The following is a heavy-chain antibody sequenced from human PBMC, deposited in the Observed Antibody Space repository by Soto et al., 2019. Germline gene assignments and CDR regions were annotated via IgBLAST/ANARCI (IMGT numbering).Heavy chain of an antibody. CDR2: ISAYNGNT. D-gene: IGHD6-19*01. Sequence: ASVKVSCKASGYTFTSYGISWVRQSPGQGLEWMGWISAYNGNTNYAQKLQGRVTMTTDTSTSTAYMELRSLRSDDTAVYYCARDLSSGWPHRPFDPWGQGTLVTVS. CDR1: GYTFTSYG. V-gene: IGHV1-18*04. J-gene: IGHJ5*02. CDR3: ARDLSSGWPHRPFDP.